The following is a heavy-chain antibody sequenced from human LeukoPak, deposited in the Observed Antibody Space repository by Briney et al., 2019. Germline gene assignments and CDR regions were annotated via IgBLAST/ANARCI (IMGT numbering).Heavy chain of an antibody. D-gene: IGHD3-22*01. CDR3: ARQPRGSGYGDY. Sequence: GESLKISCKGSGYSFTSYWIGWVREMPGKGLEWMGIIYPADSDTRYSPSFQGQVTISVDKSISTAYLQWSSLRASDTAMYYCARQPRGSGYGDYWGQGTLVTVSS. J-gene: IGHJ4*02. CDR2: IYPADSDT. CDR1: GYSFTSYW. V-gene: IGHV5-51*01.